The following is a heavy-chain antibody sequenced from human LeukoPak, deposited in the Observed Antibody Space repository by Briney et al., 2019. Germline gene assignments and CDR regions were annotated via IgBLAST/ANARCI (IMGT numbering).Heavy chain of an antibody. CDR3: ARGEVSSWYLIWAYNWFDP. CDR1: GFTFSSYW. J-gene: IGHJ5*02. D-gene: IGHD6-13*01. Sequence: PGGSLRLSCAASGFTFSSYWMSWVRQAPGKGLEWVANIKQDGSEKYYVDSVKGRFTISRDNAKNSLYLQMNSLRAEDTAVYYCARGEVSSWYLIWAYNWFDPWGQGTLVTVSS. V-gene: IGHV3-7*03. CDR2: IKQDGSEK.